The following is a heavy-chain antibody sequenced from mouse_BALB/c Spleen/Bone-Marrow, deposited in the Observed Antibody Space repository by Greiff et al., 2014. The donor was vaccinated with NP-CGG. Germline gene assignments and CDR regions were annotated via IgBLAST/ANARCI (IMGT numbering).Heavy chain of an antibody. V-gene: IGHV1-54*01. CDR2: INPGTGDT. CDR1: GYAFTNYL. CDR3: ARRDYVHWYFDV. D-gene: IGHD1-1*01. J-gene: IGHJ1*01. Sequence: VQLQQSGAELVRPGTSVKVSCKASGYAFTNYLIEWVKQRPGQGLEWIGVINPGTGDTNYNEKFKGKATLTADKSSNTAYMQFSILSSDDSAVYFCARRDYVHWYFDVWGAGTTVTVSS.